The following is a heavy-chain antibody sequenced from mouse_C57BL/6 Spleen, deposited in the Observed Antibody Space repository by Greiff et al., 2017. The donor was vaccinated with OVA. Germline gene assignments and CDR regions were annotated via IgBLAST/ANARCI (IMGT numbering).Heavy chain of an antibody. D-gene: IGHD6-1*01. CDR2: IDPSDSYT. J-gene: IGHJ4*01. Sequence: QVQLQQPGAELVMPGASVKLSCKASGYTFTSYWMHWVKQRPGQGLERIGEIDPSDSYTNYNQKFKGKSTLTVDKSSSTAYMQLSSLTSEDSAVYYCARASYYYAMDYWGQGTSVTVSS. CDR1: GYTFTSYW. V-gene: IGHV1-69*01. CDR3: ARASYYYAMDY.